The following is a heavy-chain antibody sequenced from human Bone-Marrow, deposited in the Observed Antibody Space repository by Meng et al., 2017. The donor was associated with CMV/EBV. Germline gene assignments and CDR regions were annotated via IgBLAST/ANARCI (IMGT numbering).Heavy chain of an antibody. V-gene: IGHV3-48*03. CDR1: GFTFSSYE. CDR2: ITSSGRRI. CDR3: ARNWDDVSMVRGVIVTRGMDA. Sequence: GESLKISCAASGFTFSSYEMNWVRQAPGKGLEWLSYITSSGRRIYYADSVKGRFTISRDNAKNSVYLQMNNLGADDTAVYYCARNWDDVSMVRGVIVTRGMDAWGQGTMVTVSS. J-gene: IGHJ6*02. D-gene: IGHD3-10*01.